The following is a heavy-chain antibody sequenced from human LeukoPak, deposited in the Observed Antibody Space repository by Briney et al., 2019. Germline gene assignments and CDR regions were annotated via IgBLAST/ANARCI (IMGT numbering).Heavy chain of an antibody. CDR2: ISSSGSTI. J-gene: IGHJ6*04. Sequence: PGRSLRLSCAASGFTFSSYEMNWVRQAPGKGLEWVSYISSSGSTIYCADSVKGRFTISRDNAKNSLYLQMNSLRAEDTAVYYCARDPRGYDILTGYYDYYYYYGMDVWGKGTTVTVSS. CDR3: ARDPRGYDILTGYYDYYYYYGMDV. D-gene: IGHD3-9*01. CDR1: GFTFSSYE. V-gene: IGHV3-48*03.